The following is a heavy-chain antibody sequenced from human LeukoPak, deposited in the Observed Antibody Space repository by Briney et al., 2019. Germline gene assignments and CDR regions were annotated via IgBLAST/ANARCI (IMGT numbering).Heavy chain of an antibody. J-gene: IGHJ6*02. Sequence: ASETLSLTCTVSGGSISSYYWSWIRQPPGKGLEWIGYIYYSGSTNYNPSLKSRVTISVDTSKNQFSLKLSSVTAADTAVYYCARHYYYYGMDVWGQGTTVTVSS. CDR3: ARHYYYYGMDV. V-gene: IGHV4-59*08. CDR1: GGSISSYY. CDR2: IYYSGST.